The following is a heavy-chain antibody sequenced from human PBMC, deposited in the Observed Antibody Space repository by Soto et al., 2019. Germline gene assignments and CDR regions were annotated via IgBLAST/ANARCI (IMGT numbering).Heavy chain of an antibody. J-gene: IGHJ6*02. CDR3: ARTDRYFYGLDV. V-gene: IGHV3-13*05. CDR1: GFTFRNYD. CDR2: ISAAGAP. Sequence: EVQLVESGGGLVQPGGSLRLSCEASGFTFRNYDMHWVRQGTGKGLEWVSGISAAGAPDYAYSVEGRFTISSENAHNSFFLQMNSLRVGDKAVDYCARTDRYFYGLDVGGQWTTVIVSS.